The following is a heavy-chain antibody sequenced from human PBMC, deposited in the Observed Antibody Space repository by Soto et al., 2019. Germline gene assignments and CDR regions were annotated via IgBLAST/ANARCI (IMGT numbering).Heavy chain of an antibody. Sequence: RGESLKIFCKGSGYSFTIYWISWVRQMPGKGLEWMGRIDPSDSYTNYSPSFQGHVTISADKSISTAYLQWSSLKASDTAMYYCARHNITHEGGFDYWGQGTLVTVSS. V-gene: IGHV5-10-1*01. CDR2: IDPSDSYT. D-gene: IGHD3-10*01. CDR1: GYSFTIYW. J-gene: IGHJ4*02. CDR3: ARHNITHEGGFDY.